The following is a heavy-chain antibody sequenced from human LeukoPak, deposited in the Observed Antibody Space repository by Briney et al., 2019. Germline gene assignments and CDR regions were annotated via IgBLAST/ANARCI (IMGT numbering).Heavy chain of an antibody. CDR2: INHSGST. J-gene: IGHJ5*02. CDR3: ARVRGSSSRRNWFDP. Sequence: SETLSLTCAVYGGSFSGYYWSWIRQPPGEGLEWIGEINHSGSTNYNPSLKSRVTISVDTSKNQFSLKLSSVTAADTAVYYCARVRGSSSRRNWFDPWGQGTLVTVSS. CDR1: GGSFSGYY. D-gene: IGHD6-13*01. V-gene: IGHV4-34*01.